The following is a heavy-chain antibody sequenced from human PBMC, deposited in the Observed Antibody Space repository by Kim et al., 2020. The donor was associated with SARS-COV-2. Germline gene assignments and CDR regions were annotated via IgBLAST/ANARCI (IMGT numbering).Heavy chain of an antibody. J-gene: IGHJ5*02. CDR1: GGSFSGYY. CDR3: ARCSYFYSRWFDP. Sequence: SETLSLTCAVYGGSFSGYYWSWIRQPPGQGLEWIGEINHSGSTNYNPPLKSRVTISVDTSKNQSSLKLRSVTAAETAAYYCARCSYFYSRWFDPRRQGTL. CDR2: INHSGST. V-gene: IGHV4-34*01. D-gene: IGHD2-15*01.